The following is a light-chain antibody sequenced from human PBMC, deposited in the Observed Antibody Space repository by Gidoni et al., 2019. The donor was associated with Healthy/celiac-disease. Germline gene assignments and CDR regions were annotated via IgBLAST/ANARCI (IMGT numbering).Light chain of an antibody. CDR3: QQSYSTPQLT. J-gene: IGKJ4*01. CDR2: ASS. Sequence: DIQMTQSPSSLSASVGDSVTITCRASQSISSYLNWYQQKPGKAPKLLIYASSSLQSGVPSRFSVSGSGTDFTLTISSLQPEDFATYYCQQSYSTPQLTFGGGTKVEIK. V-gene: IGKV1-39*01. CDR1: QSISSY.